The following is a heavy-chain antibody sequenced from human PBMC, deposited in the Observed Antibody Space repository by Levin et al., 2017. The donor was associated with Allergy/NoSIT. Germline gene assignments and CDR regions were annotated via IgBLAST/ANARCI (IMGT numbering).Heavy chain of an antibody. Sequence: SETLSLTCTVSGGSISSYYWSWIRQPPGKGLEWIGYIYYSGSTNYKSSLKSRVTISVDTSKNQFSLRLRSMTAADTAVYYCVRTTGGSGYRSAHFDYWGQGTLVTVSS. CDR1: GGSISSYY. D-gene: IGHD3-3*01. V-gene: IGHV4-59*08. J-gene: IGHJ4*02. CDR3: VRTTGGSGYRSAHFDY. CDR2: IYYSGST.